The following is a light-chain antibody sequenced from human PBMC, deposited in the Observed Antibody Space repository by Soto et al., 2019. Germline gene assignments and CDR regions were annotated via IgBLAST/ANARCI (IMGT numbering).Light chain of an antibody. CDR3: QQHDSYPLT. J-gene: IGKJ4*01. CDR1: QGISSY. V-gene: IGKV1-9*01. Sequence: IQLTHSPSSLSASVGDRVTITCRASQGISSYLAWCQQKPGKAPKLLVYAASTLQSGVPSRFSGSGSGTDFTLTISSLQPEDYATYVCQQHDSYPLTFGGGTKVAIK. CDR2: AAS.